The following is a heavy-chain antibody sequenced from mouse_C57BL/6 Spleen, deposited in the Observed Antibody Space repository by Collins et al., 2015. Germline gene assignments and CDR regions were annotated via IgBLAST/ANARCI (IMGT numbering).Heavy chain of an antibody. D-gene: IGHD2-1*01. Sequence: EVKLLESGGGLVQPGGSLNLSCAASGFDFSRYWMSWARQAPGKGQEWIGEINPGSSTINYTPSLKDKFIISRDNAKNTLYLQMSKVRSEDTALYYCARKIYYGNGDAMDYWGQGTSVTVSS. J-gene: IGHJ4*01. CDR1: GFDFSRYW. CDR3: ARKIYYGNGDAMDY. CDR2: INPGSSTI. V-gene: IGHV4-2*02.